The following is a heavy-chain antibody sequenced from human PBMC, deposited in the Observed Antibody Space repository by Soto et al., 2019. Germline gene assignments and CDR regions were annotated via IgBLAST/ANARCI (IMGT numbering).Heavy chain of an antibody. CDR1: GGSISSYY. V-gene: IGHV4-59*01. CDR2: IYYRGNT. D-gene: IGHD2-15*01. Sequence: QVQLRESGPVLVKPSETLSFTCTVSGGSISSYYWSWIRQPPGKRLEWIGYIYYRGNTNYNPSLKSRVTFSVDTSKNQFSLKLTSVTAADTAVYYCPRGVGEWWRMDVWGQGTTVTVSS. CDR3: PRGVGEWWRMDV. J-gene: IGHJ6*02.